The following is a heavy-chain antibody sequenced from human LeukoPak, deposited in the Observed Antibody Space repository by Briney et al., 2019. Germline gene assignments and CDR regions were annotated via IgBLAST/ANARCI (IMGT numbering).Heavy chain of an antibody. CDR1: GDSVSSSNYY. CDR2: INRGGST. CDR3: ARGLGSGSYYHN. J-gene: IGHJ1*01. V-gene: IGHV4-39*07. Sequence: PSETLSLTCTVFGDSVSSSNYYWAWFRQPPGKGLEWIGEINRGGSTNYNPSLKSRVTISVDTSKNQFSLRLSSVTAADTAVYYCARGLGSGSYYHNWAQGTLVAVSS. D-gene: IGHD3-10*01.